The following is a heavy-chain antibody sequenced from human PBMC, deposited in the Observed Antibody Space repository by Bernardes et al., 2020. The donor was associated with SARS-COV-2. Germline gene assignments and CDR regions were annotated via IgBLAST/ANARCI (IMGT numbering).Heavy chain of an antibody. D-gene: IGHD3-3*01. CDR1: GFTFNSYY. J-gene: IGHJ4*02. Sequence: GGSLRLSCAASGFTFNSYYIHWIRQAPEKVLEWVSRINGDGSATNYADSVKGRFTISRDNAKNTVYLQMNSLRAEDTAVYYCARGSGNYYFDYWGQGILVNVSS. CDR3: ARGSGNYYFDY. CDR2: INGDGSAT. V-gene: IGHV3-74*01.